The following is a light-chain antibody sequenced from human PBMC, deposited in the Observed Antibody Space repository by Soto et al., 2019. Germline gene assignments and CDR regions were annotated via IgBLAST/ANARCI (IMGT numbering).Light chain of an antibody. CDR3: QQHGQWPIT. V-gene: IGKV3D-15*01. Sequence: EIVMTRSPATLSVSPGQISTLSCRASQSVNSNYLAWYQQKPGQAPRLPIYGISKRATDIPDRFSGSGSGTESTLTISRLQPEDFPTYYCQQHGQWPITFGQGTRRRL. CDR1: QSVNSN. CDR2: GIS. J-gene: IGKJ5*01.